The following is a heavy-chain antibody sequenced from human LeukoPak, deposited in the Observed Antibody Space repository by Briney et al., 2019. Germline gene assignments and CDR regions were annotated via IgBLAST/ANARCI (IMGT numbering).Heavy chain of an antibody. CDR2: INPSGGST. Sequence: ASVKVSCKASGYTFTSYYMHWVRQAPGQGLEWMGIINPSGGSTSYAQKFQGRVTMTEDTSTDTAYMELSSLRSEDTAVYYCATIFMGFGELLSPVDYWGQGTLVTVSS. J-gene: IGHJ4*02. D-gene: IGHD3-10*01. V-gene: IGHV1-46*01. CDR3: ATIFMGFGELLSPVDY. CDR1: GYTFTSYY.